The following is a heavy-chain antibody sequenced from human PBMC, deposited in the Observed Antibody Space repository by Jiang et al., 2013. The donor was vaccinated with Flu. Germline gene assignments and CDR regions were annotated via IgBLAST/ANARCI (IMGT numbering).Heavy chain of an antibody. CDR1: GFTFSSYE. CDR2: ISSSGSTI. J-gene: IGHJ6*03. CDR3: AREWLRRPYYYYYMDV. D-gene: IGHD5-12*01. Sequence: AASGFTFSSYEMNWVRQAPGKGLEWVSYISSSGSTIYYADSVKGRFTISRDNAKNSLYLQMNSLRAEDTAVYYCAREWLRRPYYYYYMDVWGKGTTVTVSS. V-gene: IGHV3-48*03.